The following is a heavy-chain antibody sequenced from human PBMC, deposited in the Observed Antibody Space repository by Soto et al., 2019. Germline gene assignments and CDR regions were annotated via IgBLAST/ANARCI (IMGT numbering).Heavy chain of an antibody. D-gene: IGHD6-19*01. Sequence: EVQLVESGGGLVQPGGSLRLSCLASEFTFNTYWMNWVRQAPGRGLEWVANIKDDGSEKNYVDSVKGRFTISRDNAKNSLYLQMNSLRGEATAVYFCARDWGTPGRGSAVCYYYHYGMDVWGQGTTVTVSS. V-gene: IGHV3-7*05. CDR2: IKDDGSEK. CDR1: EFTFNTYW. J-gene: IGHJ6*02. CDR3: ARDWGTPGRGSAVCYYYHYGMDV.